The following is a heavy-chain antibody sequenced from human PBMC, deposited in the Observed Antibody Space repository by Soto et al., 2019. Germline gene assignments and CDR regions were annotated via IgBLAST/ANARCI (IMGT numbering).Heavy chain of an antibody. Sequence: SETLSLTCTVSGGSISSSSYYWGWIRQPPGKGLEWIGSIYYSGSTYYNPSLKSRVTISVDTSKNQFSLKLSSVTAADTAVYYFARHAVHRSGFTDYCGQGTLVTVSS. V-gene: IGHV4-39*01. CDR3: ARHAVHRSGFTDY. J-gene: IGHJ4*02. CDR2: IYYSGST. D-gene: IGHD6-19*01. CDR1: GGSISSSSYY.